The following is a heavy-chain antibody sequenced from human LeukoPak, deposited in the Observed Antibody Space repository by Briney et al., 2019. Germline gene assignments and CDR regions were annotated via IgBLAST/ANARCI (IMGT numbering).Heavy chain of an antibody. CDR1: GGSISSSSYS. Sequence: NPSETLSLTCTVSGGSISSSSYSWGWIRQPPGKGLEWIGNIHYTGSTYYNPSLKSRVTISVDTSKNQFSLKLSSVTAADTAVYYCARGRSTVAGKMRLVLHSNWFDPWGQGTLVTVSS. D-gene: IGHD6-19*01. CDR3: ARGRSTVAGKMRLVLHSNWFDP. V-gene: IGHV4-39*07. CDR2: IHYTGST. J-gene: IGHJ5*02.